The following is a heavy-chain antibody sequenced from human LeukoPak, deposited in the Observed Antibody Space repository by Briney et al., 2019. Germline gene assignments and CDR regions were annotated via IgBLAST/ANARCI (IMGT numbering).Heavy chain of an antibody. J-gene: IGHJ5*02. V-gene: IGHV4-34*01. Sequence: SETLSLTCAVYGGSFSGYYWSWIRQPPGKGLEWIGEINHSGSTNYNPSLKSRVTISVDTSKNQFSLKLSSVTAADTAVYYCASLDSNFWFDPWGQGTLVTVSS. D-gene: IGHD3-22*01. CDR1: GGSFSGYY. CDR2: INHSGST. CDR3: ASLDSNFWFDP.